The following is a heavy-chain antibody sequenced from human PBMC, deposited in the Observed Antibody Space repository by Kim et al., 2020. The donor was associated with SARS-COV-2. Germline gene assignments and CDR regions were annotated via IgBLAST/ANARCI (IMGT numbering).Heavy chain of an antibody. D-gene: IGHD1-26*01. Sequence: GGSLRLSCAASGFTFGSFGMSWVRQAPGKGLEWVSTISGSGGSTYYADSVKGRFTISRDNSKNTLFLQMSSLRAEDTAVYYCAKEGARSTWYGGESFDYWGQGTLVTVSS. CDR3: AKEGARSTWYGGESFDY. CDR1: GFTFGSFG. J-gene: IGHJ4*02. CDR2: ISGSGGST. V-gene: IGHV3-23*01.